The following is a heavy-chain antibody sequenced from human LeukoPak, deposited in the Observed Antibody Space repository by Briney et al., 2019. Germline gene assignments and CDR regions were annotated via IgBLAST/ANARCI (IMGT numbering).Heavy chain of an antibody. Sequence: GGSLRLSCAASGFTFSSYSMNWVRQAPGKGLEWVSSISSSSSYIYYADSVKGRFTISRDNAKNSLYLQMNSLRAEDTAVYYCAKEVYSYGPRGLDYWGQGTLVTVSS. CDR2: ISSSSSYI. CDR1: GFTFSSYS. CDR3: AKEVYSYGPRGLDY. D-gene: IGHD5-18*01. V-gene: IGHV3-21*04. J-gene: IGHJ4*02.